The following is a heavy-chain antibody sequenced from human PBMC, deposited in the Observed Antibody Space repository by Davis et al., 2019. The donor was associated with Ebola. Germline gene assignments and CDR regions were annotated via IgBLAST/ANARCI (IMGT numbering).Heavy chain of an antibody. CDR3: ARLSGLFSSSSGALYFDL. V-gene: IGHV4-39*07. J-gene: IGHJ2*01. CDR1: GGSISTSSYY. D-gene: IGHD6-6*01. Sequence: SETLSLTCTVSGGSISTSSYYWGWIRQPPGKTLEWIGNIYYRGTTFYNPSLESRVTISLDPSRNQFSLKLRSVTAADTAVYFCARLSGLFSSSSGALYFDLWGRGTLVSVSS. CDR2: IYYRGTT.